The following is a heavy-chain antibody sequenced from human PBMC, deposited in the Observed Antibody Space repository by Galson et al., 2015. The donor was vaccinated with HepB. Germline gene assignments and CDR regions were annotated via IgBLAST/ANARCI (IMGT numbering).Heavy chain of an antibody. J-gene: IGHJ5*02. V-gene: IGHV1-2*02. CDR2: INPHTGGT. Sequence: SVKVSCKASGYTFTDFHIHWVRKAPGQGLEWMGWINPHTGGTKCDQKFQDRVTLTRDTSISTAYMDLNSLTFDDSAVYYCARRGGSGLYFFDPWGQGSLVTGSS. D-gene: IGHD3-3*01. CDR3: ARRGGSGLYFFDP. CDR1: GYTFTDFH.